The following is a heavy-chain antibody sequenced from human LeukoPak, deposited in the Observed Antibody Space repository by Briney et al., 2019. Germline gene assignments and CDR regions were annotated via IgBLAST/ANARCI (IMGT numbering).Heavy chain of an antibody. CDR2: ISGSGGST. V-gene: IGHV3-23*01. CDR1: GFTFSSYA. J-gene: IGHJ4*02. D-gene: IGHD3-3*01. Sequence: GGSLRLSCAASGFTFSSYAMSWVRQAPGKGLEWVSAISGSGGSTYYADSVKGRFTISRDNAKNSLYLQMNSLRDEDTAVYYCARGGGPVLRFLEWLFPSDLDYWGQGTLVTVSS. CDR3: ARGGGPVLRFLEWLFPSDLDY.